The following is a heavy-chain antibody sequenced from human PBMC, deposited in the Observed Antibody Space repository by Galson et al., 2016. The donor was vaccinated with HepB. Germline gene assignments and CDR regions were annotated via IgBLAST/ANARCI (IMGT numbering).Heavy chain of an antibody. V-gene: IGHV1-3*01. CDR3: ARGDYDILTGYYVASFDV. Sequence: SVKVSCKGSEYSFNSYALHWVRQAPGQRLEWVGWINAGNGNTRSSQKFQGRVTITSDTSASTVYMELSSLRPEDTAIYYCARGDYDILTGYYVASFDVWGQGTMVTVSS. D-gene: IGHD3-9*01. J-gene: IGHJ3*01. CDR2: INAGNGNT. CDR1: EYSFNSYA.